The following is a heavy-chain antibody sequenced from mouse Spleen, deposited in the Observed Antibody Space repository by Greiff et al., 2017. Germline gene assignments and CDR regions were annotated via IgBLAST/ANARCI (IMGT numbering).Heavy chain of an antibody. V-gene: IGHV1-74*01. CDR2: IFPSDNDP. CDR1: GYSFTNYW. D-gene: IGHD2-1*01. J-gene: IGHJ4*01. CDR3: AIDLPGAMDY. Sequence: VQLQQPGAELVKPGASVTVPCKASGYSFTNYWVHWVKQRPGQGLEWIGRIFPSDNDPIYNQQFKGKATLTVDKSSSTASMQLSSLTSEDSAVYYCAIDLPGAMDYWGQGTSVTVSS.